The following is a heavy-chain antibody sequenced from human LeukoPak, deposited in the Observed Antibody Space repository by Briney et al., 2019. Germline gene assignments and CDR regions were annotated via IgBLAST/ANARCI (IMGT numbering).Heavy chain of an antibody. CDR1: GFPYNSYW. CDR2: IKQDGSEK. Sequence: GVSLTLSCAASGFPYNSYWMSWVPQAPGKGLVWVANIKQDGSEKQYVVPVKGRFTISRDNAKNALYLQMNSLRAEDTAVYYCARVGSDPFDYWGQGTLVTVSS. D-gene: IGHD6-25*01. V-gene: IGHV3-7*01. J-gene: IGHJ4*02. CDR3: ARVGSDPFDY.